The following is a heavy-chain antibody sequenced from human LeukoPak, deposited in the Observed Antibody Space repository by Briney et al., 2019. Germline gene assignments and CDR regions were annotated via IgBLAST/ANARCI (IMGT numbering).Heavy chain of an antibody. D-gene: IGHD2-2*01. CDR3: AKEPVADY. V-gene: IGHV3-30*18. J-gene: IGHJ4*02. CDR1: GFTFSSYG. CDR2: ISYDGSNK. Sequence: GGSLRLSCAASGFTFSSYGMPWVRQAPGKGLEWVAVISYDGSNKYYADSVKGRFTISRDNSKNTLYLQMNSLRAEDTAVYYCAKEPVADYWGQGTLVTVSS.